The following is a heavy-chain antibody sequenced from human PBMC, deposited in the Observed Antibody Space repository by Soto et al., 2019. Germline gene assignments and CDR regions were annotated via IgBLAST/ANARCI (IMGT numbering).Heavy chain of an antibody. Sequence: QVQLVEFGGGLVQHGGSLRLSCAASGFTFRSHAMHWVRQAPGKGLAWVASVWYDGSNKKYADSVKGRFTISRDNSKNTLSLQMDSLRVGDTAVYYCARDLYDFWSGSYSPSFYRAMDVWGRGTTVTVSS. CDR1: GFTFRSHA. D-gene: IGHD3-3*01. J-gene: IGHJ6*02. CDR2: VWYDGSNK. CDR3: ARDLYDFWSGSYSPSFYRAMDV. V-gene: IGHV3-33*01.